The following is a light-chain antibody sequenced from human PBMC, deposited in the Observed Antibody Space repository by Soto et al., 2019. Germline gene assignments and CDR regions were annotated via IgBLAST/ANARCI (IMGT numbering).Light chain of an antibody. CDR3: SSYTSSSTLYVV. Sequence: QSALTQPASVSGSPGQSISISCTGTSSDVGGRNYVSWYQQHPGKAPKLIIYGVSNRPSGVSYRFSGSKSGNTASLTISGLQAEDEADYYCSSYTSSSTLYVVFGGGTKVTVL. V-gene: IGLV2-14*01. CDR1: SSDVGGRNY. J-gene: IGLJ2*01. CDR2: GVS.